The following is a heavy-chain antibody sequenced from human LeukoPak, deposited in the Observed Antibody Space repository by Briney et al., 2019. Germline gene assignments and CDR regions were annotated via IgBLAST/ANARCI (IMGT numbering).Heavy chain of an antibody. Sequence: ASVKVSCKASGYTLTSYGFSWVRQAPGQGLEWMGWISGYNGNTNYAQNLQGRVTMTIDTSTSTAYMELRSLRSDDTAVYYCARGRNMEDLGQQLVRRAYAFDIWGQGTMVTVSS. V-gene: IGHV1-18*01. CDR2: ISGYNGNT. J-gene: IGHJ3*02. CDR3: ARGRNMEDLGQQLVRRAYAFDI. CDR1: GYTLTSYG. D-gene: IGHD6-13*01.